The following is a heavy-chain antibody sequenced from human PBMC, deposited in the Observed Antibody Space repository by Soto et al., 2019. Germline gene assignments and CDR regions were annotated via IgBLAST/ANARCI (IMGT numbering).Heavy chain of an antibody. V-gene: IGHV3-23*01. CDR2: ITSSGSST. CDR1: GFIFSDYA. CDR3: AKGVEGYVVSSFDS. Sequence: EVQLLESGGGGVQPGGSLRLSCAASGFIFSDYAMTWVRQTPGKGLEWVSAITSSGSSTYFADSLKGRITISRDKSKNTLSLQMDSLRVEDTAIYYCAKGVEGYVVSSFDSWGQGALVTVSS. J-gene: IGHJ4*02. D-gene: IGHD5-12*01.